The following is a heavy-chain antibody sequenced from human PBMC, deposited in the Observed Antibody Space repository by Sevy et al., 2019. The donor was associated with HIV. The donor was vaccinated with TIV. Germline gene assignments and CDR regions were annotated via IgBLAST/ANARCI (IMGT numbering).Heavy chain of an antibody. CDR1: GYTFVDYY. V-gene: IGHV1-2*06. J-gene: IGHJ4*02. CDR2: VHPKNGGT. CDR3: ARLSVAYGDYPSDY. D-gene: IGHD4-17*01. Sequence: ASVKVSYKAFGYTFVDYYIYWVRQAPGQGLECLGRVHPKNGGTKYARKVQERFTMTSDPTINTAFMQLTSLRPDDTAVYFGARLSVAYGDYPSDYWGQGTLVTVSS.